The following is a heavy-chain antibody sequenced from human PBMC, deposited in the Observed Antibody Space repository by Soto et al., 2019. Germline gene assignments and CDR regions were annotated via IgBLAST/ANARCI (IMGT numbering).Heavy chain of an antibody. V-gene: IGHV6-1*01. CDR3: ARNIGDSSSPNFDY. CDR2: TYYRSKWYN. D-gene: IGHD6-6*01. Sequence: KQSQTLSLTCAISGDSVSSNSAAWNWIRQSPSRGLEWLGRTYYRSKWYNDYAVSVKSRITINPDTSKNQFSLQLNSVTPEDSAVYYCARNIGDSSSPNFDYWGQGTLVTVSS. CDR1: GDSVSSNSAA. J-gene: IGHJ4*02.